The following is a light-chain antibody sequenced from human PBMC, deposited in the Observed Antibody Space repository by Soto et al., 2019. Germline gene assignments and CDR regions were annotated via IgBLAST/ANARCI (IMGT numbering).Light chain of an antibody. CDR3: SLYTSSTVYV. V-gene: IGLV2-18*01. CDR1: SSDVGYYNR. CDR2: EVS. J-gene: IGLJ1*01. Sequence: SVMTQPPSVSGSPGQSVTISCTGTSSDVGYYNRVSWYQQPPGTAPKLLIYEVSNRPSGVPDRFSGSKSGNTASLTISGLQAEDEADYYCSLYTSSTVYVFGTGNKVTVL.